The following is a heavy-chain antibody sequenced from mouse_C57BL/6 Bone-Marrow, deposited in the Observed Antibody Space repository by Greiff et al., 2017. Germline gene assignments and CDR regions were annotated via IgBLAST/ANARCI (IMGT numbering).Heavy chain of an antibody. Sequence: EVQLVESGGDLVKPGGSLQLSCAASGFTFSSYGMSWVRQTPDKRLEWVATISSGGSYPFYPDSVKGRITISRDNAKNTLYLQMSSLKSEDSAMYYCASSSCAWFAYWGQGTLVTVSA. V-gene: IGHV5-6*01. J-gene: IGHJ3*01. CDR1: GFTFSSYG. D-gene: IGHD1-1*01. CDR2: ISSGGSYP. CDR3: ASSSCAWFAY.